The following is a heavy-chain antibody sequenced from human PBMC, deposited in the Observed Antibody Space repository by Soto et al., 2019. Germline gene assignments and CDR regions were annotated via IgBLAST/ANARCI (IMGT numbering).Heavy chain of an antibody. V-gene: IGHV3-30*18. CDR3: AKDRDNRNYRPYNIFES. CDR2: ISDDGSSK. J-gene: IGHJ4*01. CDR1: KFTFSIYG. Sequence: QVQLVESGGIVVQPGRSLTLSCAASKFTFSIYGMHWVRQVPGKGLEWVAVISDDGSSKIYADSVKGRFTISRDNSKNTLYLQMNSLRIEDTAVYYCAKDRDNRNYRPYNIFESWGHGTLVTVSS. D-gene: IGHD1-7*01.